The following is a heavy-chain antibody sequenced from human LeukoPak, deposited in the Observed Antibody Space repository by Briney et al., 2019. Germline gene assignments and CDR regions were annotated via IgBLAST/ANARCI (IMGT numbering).Heavy chain of an antibody. CDR1: GFTFSSYE. D-gene: IGHD2/OR15-2a*01. J-gene: IGHJ4*02. CDR3: ARVTYAVPDY. V-gene: IGHV3-48*03. Sequence: GGSLRLSCAASGFTFSSYEMNWVRQAPGKGLEWVSYISSSGKNIYFADSVKGRFTISRDNAKNSLFLQMNSLRAEDTAVYYCARVTYAVPDYWGQGTLVAVSS. CDR2: ISSSGKNI.